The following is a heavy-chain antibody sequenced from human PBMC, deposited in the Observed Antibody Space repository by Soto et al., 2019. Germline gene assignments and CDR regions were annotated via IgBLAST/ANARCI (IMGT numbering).Heavy chain of an antibody. CDR2: IYPGDSDT. CDR3: ASPADHSSGWYGAFDI. V-gene: IGHV5-51*01. CDR1: GYSFTSYW. Sequence: LKISCKGSGYSFTSYWIGWVRQMPGKGLEWMGIIYPGDSDTRYSPSFQGQVTISADKSISTAYLQWSSLKASDTAMYYCASPADHSSGWYGAFDIWGQGTMVTVS. J-gene: IGHJ3*02. D-gene: IGHD6-19*01.